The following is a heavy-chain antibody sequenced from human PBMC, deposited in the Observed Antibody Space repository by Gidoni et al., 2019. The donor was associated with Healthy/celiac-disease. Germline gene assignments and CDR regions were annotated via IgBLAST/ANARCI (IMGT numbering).Heavy chain of an antibody. Sequence: QVQLVQSGAEVKKPGSSVKVSCKASGGTFSSYAISWVRQAPGQGLEWMGGIIPIFGTANYAQKFQGRVTITADESTSTAYMELSSLRSEDTAVYYCATLDTAMVNMDYYYYMDVWGKGTTVTVSS. CDR3: ATLDTAMVNMDYYYYMDV. CDR2: IIPIFGTA. D-gene: IGHD5-18*01. J-gene: IGHJ6*03. V-gene: IGHV1-69*01. CDR1: GGTFSSYA.